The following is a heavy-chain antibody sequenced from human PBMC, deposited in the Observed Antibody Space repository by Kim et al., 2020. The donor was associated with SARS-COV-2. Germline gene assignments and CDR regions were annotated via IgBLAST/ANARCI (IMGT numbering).Heavy chain of an antibody. D-gene: IGHD3-22*01. CDR1: GYTFTSYG. V-gene: IGHV1-18*01. CDR3: ARGYYYDSSGYYIY. J-gene: IGHJ4*02. CDR2: ISAYNGNT. Sequence: ASVKVSCKASGYTFTSYGISWVRQAPGQGLEWMGWISAYNGNTNYAQKLQGRVTMTTDTSTSTAYMELRSLRSDDTAVYYCARGYYYDSSGYYIYWGQGTLVTVSS.